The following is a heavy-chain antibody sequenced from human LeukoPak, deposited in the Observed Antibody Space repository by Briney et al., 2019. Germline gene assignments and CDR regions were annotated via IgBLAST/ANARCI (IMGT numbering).Heavy chain of an antibody. CDR1: GFTFSSYA. Sequence: GGSLRLSCAASGFTFSSYAMSWVRQAPGKGLEWVSAISGSGGSTYYADSVKGRFTISRDNSKNTLYLQMNSLRAEDTAVYYCARDFQKERGYRTLYYYYYGMDVWGQGTTVTVSS. CDR3: ARDFQKERGYRTLYYYYYGMDV. D-gene: IGHD3-22*01. V-gene: IGHV3-23*01. CDR2: ISGSGGST. J-gene: IGHJ6*02.